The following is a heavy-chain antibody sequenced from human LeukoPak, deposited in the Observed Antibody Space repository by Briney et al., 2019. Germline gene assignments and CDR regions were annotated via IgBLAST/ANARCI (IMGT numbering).Heavy chain of an antibody. CDR3: ARAEVLPDYFDSSGGFDY. J-gene: IGHJ4*02. D-gene: IGHD3-22*01. CDR1: GGSISSGNYY. Sequence: SETLSLTCTVSGGSISSGNYYWNWIRQPAGKGLEWIGRIYTSGSTNYNPSLKSRVTISVDTSKNQFSLKLSSVTAADTAVYYCARAEVLPDYFDSSGGFDYWGQGTLVTVSS. CDR2: IYTSGST. V-gene: IGHV4-61*02.